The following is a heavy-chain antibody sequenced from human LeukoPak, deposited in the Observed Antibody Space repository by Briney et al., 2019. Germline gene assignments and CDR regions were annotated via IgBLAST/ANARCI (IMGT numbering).Heavy chain of an antibody. J-gene: IGHJ4*02. D-gene: IGHD1-26*01. CDR1: GDTLTELS. CDR2: FDPEDGET. CDR3: ATPASGSFPSYYFDC. V-gene: IGHV1-24*01. Sequence: ASVKVSCKVSGDTLTELSMHWVRQAPGKGLERMGGFDPEDGETIYAQKFQGRVTMTEDTSTDTAYMELSSLRSEDTAVYYCATPASGSFPSYYFDCWGQGTLVTASS.